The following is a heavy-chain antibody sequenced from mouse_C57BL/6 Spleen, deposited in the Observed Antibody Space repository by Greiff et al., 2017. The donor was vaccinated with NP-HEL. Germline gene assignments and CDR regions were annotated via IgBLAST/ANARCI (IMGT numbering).Heavy chain of an antibody. J-gene: IGHJ4*01. CDR2: INPYNGDT. CDR3: ARSTMVTTRAMDY. D-gene: IGHD2-2*01. Sequence: VQLQQSGPELVKPGDSVKISCKASGYSFTGYFMNWVMQSHGKSLEWIGRINPYNGDTFYNQKFKGKATLTVDKSSSTAHMELRSLTSEDSAVYYCARSTMVTTRAMDYWGQGTSVTVSS. V-gene: IGHV1-20*01. CDR1: GYSFTGYF.